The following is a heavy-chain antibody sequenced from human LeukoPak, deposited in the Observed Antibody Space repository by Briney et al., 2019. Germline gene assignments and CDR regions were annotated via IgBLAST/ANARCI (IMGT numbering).Heavy chain of an antibody. V-gene: IGHV4-4*07. D-gene: IGHD1-26*01. J-gene: IGHJ4*03. Sequence: SETLSLTCTVSGGSISSYYWSWIRQPAGKGLEWIGRIYSGGSTNYNPSLKSRVTMSVDSSNNQFSLKLSSVTAADTAVFYCARENTGSYREFDYWGQGTTVTVSS. CDR3: ARENTGSYREFDY. CDR2: IYSGGST. CDR1: GGSISSYY.